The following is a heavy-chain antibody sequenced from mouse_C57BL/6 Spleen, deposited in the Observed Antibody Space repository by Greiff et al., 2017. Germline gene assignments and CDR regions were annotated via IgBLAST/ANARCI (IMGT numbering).Heavy chain of an antibody. CDR3: ASEGPIYYGYDEGYAMDY. D-gene: IGHD2-2*01. V-gene: IGHV1-85*01. J-gene: IGHJ4*01. Sequence: QVQLQQSGPELVKPGASVKLSCKASGYTFTSYDINWVKQRPGQGLEWIGWIYPRDGSTKYNEKFKGKATLTVDTSSSTAYMELHSLTSEDSAVYFCASEGPIYYGYDEGYAMDYWGQGTSVTVSS. CDR1: GYTFTSYD. CDR2: IYPRDGST.